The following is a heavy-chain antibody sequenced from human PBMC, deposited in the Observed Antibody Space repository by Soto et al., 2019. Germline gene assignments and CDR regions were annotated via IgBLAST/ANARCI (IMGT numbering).Heavy chain of an antibody. J-gene: IGHJ5*02. CDR3: ARAMTTVTENWFDP. CDR1: GCSISSGDYY. CDR2: IYYSGST. V-gene: IGHV4-30-4*01. Sequence: SETLSLTCTVSGCSISSGDYYWSWIRQPPGKGLEWIGYIYYSGSTYYNPSLKSRVTISVDTSKNQFSLKLSSVTAGDTAVYYCARAMTTVTENWFDPWGQGTLVTISS. D-gene: IGHD4-4*01.